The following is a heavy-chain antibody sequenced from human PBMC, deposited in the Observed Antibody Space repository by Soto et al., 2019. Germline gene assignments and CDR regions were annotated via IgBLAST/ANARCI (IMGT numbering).Heavy chain of an antibody. CDR1: GFTFSSFG. CDR3: ARDASYYSLWSGYYPSRNGMDV. J-gene: IGHJ6*02. CDR2: IWYDGSKK. D-gene: IGHD3-3*01. Sequence: ESGGGVVQPGRSLRLSCAASGFTFSSFGMHWVRQAPGKGLEWVSLIWYDGSKKSYGDSVKGRFTISRDNSRNTVYLQMNSLRAADAAVYYFARDASYYSLWSGYYPSRNGMDVWGQGTTVTVSS. V-gene: IGHV3-33*01.